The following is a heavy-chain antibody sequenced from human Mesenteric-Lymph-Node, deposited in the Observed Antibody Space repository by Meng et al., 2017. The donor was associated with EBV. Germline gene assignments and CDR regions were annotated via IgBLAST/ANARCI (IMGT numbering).Heavy chain of an antibody. V-gene: IGHV4-30-4*01. Sequence: QVQLEGSGPGLVKPSQTLSLTCAVSGGSISSGGYYWSWIRQPPGKGLEWIGYIYYSGSTYYNPSLKSRVTISVDTSKNQFSLKLSSVIAADTAVYYCARLVVVPAALDYWGQGTLVTVSS. D-gene: IGHD2-2*01. CDR2: IYYSGST. CDR1: GGSISSGGYY. J-gene: IGHJ4*02. CDR3: ARLVVVPAALDY.